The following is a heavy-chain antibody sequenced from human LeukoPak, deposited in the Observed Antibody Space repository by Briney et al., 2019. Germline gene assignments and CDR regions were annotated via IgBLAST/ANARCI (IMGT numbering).Heavy chain of an antibody. CDR2: IKQDGSEK. V-gene: IGHV3-7*03. D-gene: IGHD6-19*01. J-gene: IGHJ3*02. CDR3: ARGLSSGWSPDDAFDI. CDR1: GFTFSSYW. Sequence: GSLRLSCAASGFTFSSYWMSWVRQAPGKGLEWVANIKQDGSEKYYVDSVKGRFTISRDNAKNSLYLQMNSLRAEDTAVYYCARGLSSGWSPDDAFDIWAKGQWSPSLQ.